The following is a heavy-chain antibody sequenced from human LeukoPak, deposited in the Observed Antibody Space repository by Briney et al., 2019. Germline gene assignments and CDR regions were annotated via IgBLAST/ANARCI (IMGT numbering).Heavy chain of an antibody. V-gene: IGHV3-23*01. CDR1: GFTFSSYA. D-gene: IGHD3-22*01. J-gene: IGHJ6*02. CDR2: ISGSGGST. Sequence: GGSLRLSCAASGFTFSSYAMSWVRQAPGKGLERVSAISGSGGSTYYADSVKGRFTISRDNSKNTLYLQMNSLRAEDTAVYYCAKAMFYDSSGYLEDYGMDVWGQGTTVTVSS. CDR3: AKAMFYDSSGYLEDYGMDV.